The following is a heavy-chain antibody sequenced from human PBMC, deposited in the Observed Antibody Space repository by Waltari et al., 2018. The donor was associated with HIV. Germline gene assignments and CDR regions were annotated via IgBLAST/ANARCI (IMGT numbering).Heavy chain of an antibody. D-gene: IGHD1-26*01. CDR2: ISSSSSTI. V-gene: IGHV3-48*01. J-gene: IGHJ3*02. CDR3: ASQSSGSYLDAFDI. Sequence: EVQLVESGGGLVQPGGSLRLSCAASGFTFSRYSMNWVRQAPGKGLEWVSYISSSSSTIYYADSVKGRFTISRDNAKNSLYLQMNSLRAEDTAVYYCASQSSGSYLDAFDIWGQGTMVTVSS. CDR1: GFTFSRYS.